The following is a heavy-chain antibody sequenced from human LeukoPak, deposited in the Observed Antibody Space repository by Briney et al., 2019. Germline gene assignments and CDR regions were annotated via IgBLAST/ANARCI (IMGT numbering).Heavy chain of an antibody. CDR3: ATMQWLEGVDWFDP. D-gene: IGHD6-19*01. CDR1: GFTFSSYG. Sequence: PGGSLRLSCAASGFTFSSYGMHWVRQAPGKGLEWVAFIRYDGSNKYYADSVKGRFTISRDSSKNTLYLQMNSLRAEDTAVYYCATMQWLEGVDWFDPWGQGTLVTVSS. CDR2: IRYDGSNK. J-gene: IGHJ5*02. V-gene: IGHV3-30*02.